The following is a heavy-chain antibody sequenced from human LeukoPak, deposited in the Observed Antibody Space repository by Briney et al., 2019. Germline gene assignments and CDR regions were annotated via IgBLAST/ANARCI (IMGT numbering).Heavy chain of an antibody. J-gene: IGHJ4*02. V-gene: IGHV3-49*04. CDR2: LRSTVHGGPA. CDR3: TRAGGYDFWIDY. CDR1: GFTFSNAW. D-gene: IGHD3-3*01. Sequence: GGSLRLSCAASGFTFSNAWMNWVRQAPGQGLEWVGFLRSTVHGGPAEYAASVEGRFIISRDDSKSIAYLQMNSLKTEDTAVYYCTRAGGYDFWIDYWGQGTLVTVSS.